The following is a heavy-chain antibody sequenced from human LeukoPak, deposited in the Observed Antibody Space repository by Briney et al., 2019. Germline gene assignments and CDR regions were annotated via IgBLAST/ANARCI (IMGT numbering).Heavy chain of an antibody. Sequence: GGSLRLSCAASGVTFSSYSMNWVRQAPGKGLEWVSSISSSSSYIYYADSVKGRFTISRDNAKNSLYLQMNSLRAEDTAVYYCARDLGYPNWFDPWGQGTLVTVSS. CDR1: GVTFSSYS. CDR3: ARDLGYPNWFDP. J-gene: IGHJ5*02. D-gene: IGHD5-18*01. CDR2: ISSSSSYI. V-gene: IGHV3-21*01.